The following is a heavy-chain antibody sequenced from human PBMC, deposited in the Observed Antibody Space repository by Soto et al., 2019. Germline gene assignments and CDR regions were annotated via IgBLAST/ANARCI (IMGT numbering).Heavy chain of an antibody. CDR1: GYSFTSYW. J-gene: IGHJ6*04. Sequence: GESLKISCKGSGYSFTSYWIGWVRQMPGKGLEWMGIIYPGDSDTRYSPSFQGQVTISADKSISTAYLQWSSLKASDTAMYYCASQSVAIKGVGYYYYGLDVWGKGTTVTSPQ. CDR3: ASQSVAIKGVGYYYYGLDV. V-gene: IGHV5-51*01. CDR2: IYPGDSDT. D-gene: IGHD6-19*01.